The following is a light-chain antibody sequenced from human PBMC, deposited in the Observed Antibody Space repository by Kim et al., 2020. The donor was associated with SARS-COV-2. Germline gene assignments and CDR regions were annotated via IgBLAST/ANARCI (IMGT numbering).Light chain of an antibody. CDR3: QQYKSYVWT. CDR1: QSINNY. J-gene: IGKJ1*01. CDR2: DAS. V-gene: IGKV1-5*01. Sequence: DIQMTQSPLTLSASVGDSVTITCRARQSINNYLAWYQQKPGKAPSLLIYDASTLRSGVPSRFSGSGSGTEFTLTISSLQPDDLATYYCQQYKSYVWTFGRGTKVDIK.